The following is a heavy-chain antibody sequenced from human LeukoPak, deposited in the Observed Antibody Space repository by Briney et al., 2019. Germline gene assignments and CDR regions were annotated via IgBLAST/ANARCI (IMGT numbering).Heavy chain of an antibody. V-gene: IGHV3-23*01. J-gene: IGHJ3*02. Sequence: GGSLRLSCAASGFTFSSYAMSWVRQAPGEGLEWVSAISGGGGATFYADSVKGRFTISRDNSKNTLYLQMNGLRAEDTAVYYCAKDRRGNAPRGAFDIWGQGTMVTVSS. CDR3: AKDRRGNAPRGAFDI. D-gene: IGHD1-1*01. CDR2: ISGGGGAT. CDR1: GFTFSSYA.